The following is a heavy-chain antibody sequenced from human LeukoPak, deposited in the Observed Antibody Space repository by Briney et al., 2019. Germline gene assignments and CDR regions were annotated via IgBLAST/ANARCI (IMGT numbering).Heavy chain of an antibody. Sequence: PSETLSLTCTVSGGSISSGSYYWSWIRQPPGKGLEWIGSIYYSGSTYSNPSLKSRVTISVDTSKNQFSLKLISVTAADTAVYYCLADTVVPAAIGDYWGQGTLVTVSS. CDR2: IYYSGST. V-gene: IGHV4-39*01. CDR1: GGSISSGSYY. CDR3: LADTVVPAAIGDY. J-gene: IGHJ4*02. D-gene: IGHD2-2*02.